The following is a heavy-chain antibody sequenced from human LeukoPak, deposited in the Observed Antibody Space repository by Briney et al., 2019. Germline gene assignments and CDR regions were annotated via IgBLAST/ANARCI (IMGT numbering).Heavy chain of an antibody. Sequence: PSETLSLTCTVSGGSISSYYWSWIRQPPGKGLEWIGYIYYSGSINYNPSLKSRVTISVDTSKNQFSLKLSSVTAADTAVYYCAREGDGYANWGQGTLVTVSS. CDR2: IYYSGSI. D-gene: IGHD5-24*01. CDR3: AREGDGYAN. J-gene: IGHJ4*02. CDR1: GGSISSYY. V-gene: IGHV4-59*01.